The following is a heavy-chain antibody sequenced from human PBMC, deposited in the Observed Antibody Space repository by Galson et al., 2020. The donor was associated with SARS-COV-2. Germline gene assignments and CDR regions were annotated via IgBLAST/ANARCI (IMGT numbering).Heavy chain of an antibody. V-gene: IGHV3-64D*08. CDR3: VKSTATTMSRGTFDM. D-gene: IGHD1-1*01. J-gene: IGHJ3*02. CDR1: GFTFSNYA. Sequence: GESLKISCSVSGFTFSNYAMYWVRQTPEKGLEYVSTISYNAGVTYYTDSVKGRFTISRDNSQNTLYLQMSRLRPEDTAMYYCVKSTATTMSRGTFDMWGQGTMVTVSS. CDR2: ISYNAGVT.